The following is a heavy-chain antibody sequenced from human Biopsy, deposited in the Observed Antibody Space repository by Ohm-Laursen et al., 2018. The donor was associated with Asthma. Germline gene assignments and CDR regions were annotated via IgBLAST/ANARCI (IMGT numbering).Heavy chain of an antibody. CDR2: IYSGGTS. CDR1: GFAVSRYH. D-gene: IGHD3-10*01. V-gene: IGHV3-53*01. J-gene: IGHJ4*02. Sequence: SLRLSCAASGFAVSRYHMFWVRQAPGKGLEWVSVIYSGGTSHTADYVRGRFTISRDYSKNTLYLQMHSLRAEDTAVYYCAKDERLYYGSDSKYMQPVPLGDWGQGTLVIVSA. CDR3: AKDERLYYGSDSKYMQPVPLGD.